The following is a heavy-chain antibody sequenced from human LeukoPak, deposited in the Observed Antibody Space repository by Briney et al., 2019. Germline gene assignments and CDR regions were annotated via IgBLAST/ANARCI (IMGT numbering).Heavy chain of an antibody. V-gene: IGHV3-23*01. CDR2: ISGSGGST. CDR3: ANPGLGSGSSQVFDY. J-gene: IGHJ4*02. D-gene: IGHD6-13*01. Sequence: PGGSLRLSCAASGFTFSSYAMSWVRQAPGKGLEWVSAISGSGGSTYYADSVKGRFTISRDNSKNTLYLQMNSLRAEDTAVYYCANPGLGSGSSQVFDYWGQGTLVTVSS. CDR1: GFTFSSYA.